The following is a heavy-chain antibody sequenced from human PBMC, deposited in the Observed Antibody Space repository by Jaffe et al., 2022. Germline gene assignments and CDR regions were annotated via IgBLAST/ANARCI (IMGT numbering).Heavy chain of an antibody. CDR3: ARERWGYCSSTSCYIGNYWFDP. CDR2: IKQDGSEK. V-gene: IGHV3-7*01. J-gene: IGHJ5*02. CDR1: GFTFSSYW. Sequence: EVQLVESGGGLVQPGGSLRLSCAASGFTFSSYWMSWVRQAPGKGLEWVANIKQDGSEKYYVDSVKGRFTISRDNAKNSLYLQMNSLRAEDTAVYYCARERWGYCSSTSCYIGNYWFDPWGQGTLVTVSS. D-gene: IGHD2-2*02.